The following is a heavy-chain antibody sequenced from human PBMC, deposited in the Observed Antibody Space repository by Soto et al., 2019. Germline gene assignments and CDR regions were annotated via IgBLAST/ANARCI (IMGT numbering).Heavy chain of an antibody. V-gene: IGHV3-23*01. CDR2: ISGSGVST. CDR1: GFTFSSYA. Sequence: EVQLLESGGGLVQPGGSLRLSCAASGFTFSSYAMSWVRQAPGKGLGGVSVISGSGVSTYYADSVKGRFTIARDNSKNTLYLQMNSLRAEDTAVYYCASRSSGWYFDYWGQGTLVTVSS. J-gene: IGHJ4*02. D-gene: IGHD6-19*01. CDR3: ASRSSGWYFDY.